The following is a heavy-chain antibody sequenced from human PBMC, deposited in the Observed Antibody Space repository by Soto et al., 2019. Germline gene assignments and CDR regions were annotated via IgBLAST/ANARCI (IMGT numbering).Heavy chain of an antibody. J-gene: IGHJ4*02. V-gene: IGHV3-23*01. Sequence: EVQLLESGGGLVQPGGSLRLSCAASGFTFSSYAMSWVRQAPGKGLEWVSAISGSGGSTYYADSVKGRFAISRDNSKNTLYLQMNSLRAEDTAVYYCAKDVYSSSSPDLDYWGQGTLVTVSS. CDR1: GFTFSSYA. CDR2: ISGSGGST. CDR3: AKDVYSSSSPDLDY. D-gene: IGHD6-6*01.